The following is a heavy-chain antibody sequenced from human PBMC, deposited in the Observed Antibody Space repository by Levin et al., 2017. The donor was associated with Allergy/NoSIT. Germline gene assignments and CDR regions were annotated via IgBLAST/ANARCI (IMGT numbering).Heavy chain of an antibody. Sequence: GGSLRLSCAASGFTLGTYWMTWVRQTPGKGLEWVANIKQDGSEKSYVDSVKDRFTISRDNARNSLYLQMNSLRADDTAVYYCARGGRVDSGYDWIDYWGQGTLVSVSS. V-gene: IGHV3-7*01. D-gene: IGHD5-12*01. CDR3: ARGGRVDSGYDWIDY. CDR1: GFTLGTYW. J-gene: IGHJ4*02. CDR2: IKQDGSEK.